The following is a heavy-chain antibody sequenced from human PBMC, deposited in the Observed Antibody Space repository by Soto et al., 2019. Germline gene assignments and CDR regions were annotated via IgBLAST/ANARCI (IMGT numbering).Heavy chain of an antibody. J-gene: IGHJ4*02. CDR2: INAYNGNT. CDR3: ARLSGSTASSL. V-gene: IGHV1-18*04. CDR1: GYTLTSYD. Sequence: QVQLVQSGAEVKKPGASVRVSCKASGYTLTSYDINWVRQAPGQWLEWMGWINAYNGNTNYAQTLQDRATMTTDTSPSTAYMELRSLRSDDTAVYYCARLSGSTASSLWGQGTLVTVSS. D-gene: IGHD6-25*01.